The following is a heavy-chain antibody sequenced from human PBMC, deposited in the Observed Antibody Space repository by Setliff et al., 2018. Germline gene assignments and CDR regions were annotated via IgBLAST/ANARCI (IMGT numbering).Heavy chain of an antibody. CDR1: GYTFAESI. CDR2: ISVYNGHR. J-gene: IGHJ4*02. CDR3: SRLVRFCTRTSCQRLSGGEF. D-gene: IGHD2-8*01. Sequence: ASVKVSCKASGYTFAESIVSWVRQAPGQGLEWMGWISVYNGHRYSAQKLQGRVSMTTDTSTNMAYMELRNLAFNDTAVYYCSRLVRFCTRTSCQRLSGGEFWGQGTLVTVS. V-gene: IGHV1-18*01.